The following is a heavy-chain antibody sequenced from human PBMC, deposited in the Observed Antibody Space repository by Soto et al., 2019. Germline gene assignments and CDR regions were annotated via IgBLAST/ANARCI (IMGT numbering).Heavy chain of an antibody. Sequence: HVQLVQSGGELKKPGASVKVSCNTSGYTFNTYFITWVRQAPGQGLEWMGWISPHNGNTNYAEKFQGRVTMTADTITKTAYMELRNLRIDDTAVYYCARVAVAARPRWYNWFDPWGQGTLVTVSS. CDR3: ARVAVAARPRWYNWFDP. D-gene: IGHD2-15*01. CDR1: GYTFNTYF. V-gene: IGHV1-18*01. J-gene: IGHJ5*02. CDR2: ISPHNGNT.